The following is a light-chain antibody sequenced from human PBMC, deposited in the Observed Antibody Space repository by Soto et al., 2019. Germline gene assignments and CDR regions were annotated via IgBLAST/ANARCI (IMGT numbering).Light chain of an antibody. V-gene: IGKV1-39*01. Sequence: DIQMTQSPSSLSASVGDRVTITCRPSQSVSSYLNWYQQKPGKAPNLLVFAASSLQSGVPSRFSGRGSGTDVTLTVNSLQPEDFATYYCQQSYTYPHTFGQGTKLEI. J-gene: IGKJ2*01. CDR3: QQSYTYPHT. CDR1: QSVSSY. CDR2: AAS.